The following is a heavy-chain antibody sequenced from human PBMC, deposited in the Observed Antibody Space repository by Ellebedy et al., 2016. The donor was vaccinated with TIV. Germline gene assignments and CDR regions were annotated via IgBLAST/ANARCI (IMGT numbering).Heavy chain of an antibody. D-gene: IGHD3-9*01. Sequence: ASVKVSCKASGDTFTGYFMHWVRQAPGQGLEWMGWINVNSGGTNFEQKFQGRVTMTRDTSISTAYMELSRLRFDDTAMYYCARDNYDILTGSGDAFHIWGQGTMVTVSS. CDR1: GDTFTGYF. V-gene: IGHV1-2*02. CDR2: INVNSGGT. CDR3: ARDNYDILTGSGDAFHI. J-gene: IGHJ3*02.